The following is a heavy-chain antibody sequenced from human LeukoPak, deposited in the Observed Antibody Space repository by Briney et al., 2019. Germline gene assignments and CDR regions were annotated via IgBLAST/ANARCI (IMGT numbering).Heavy chain of an antibody. D-gene: IGHD2-2*01. V-gene: IGHV1-69*04. J-gene: IGHJ5*02. Sequence: GASVKVSCKASGGTFSSYAISWVRQAHGQGLEWMGRIIPILGIANYAQKFQGRVTITADKSTSTAYMELSSLRSEDTAVYYCARDRPVRDIVVVPAGNWFDPWGQGTLVTVSS. CDR2: IIPILGIA. CDR1: GGTFSSYA. CDR3: ARDRPVRDIVVVPAGNWFDP.